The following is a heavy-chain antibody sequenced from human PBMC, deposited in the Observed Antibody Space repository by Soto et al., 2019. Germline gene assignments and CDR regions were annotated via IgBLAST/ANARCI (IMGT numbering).Heavy chain of an antibody. D-gene: IGHD2-15*01. CDR3: AGSLGFGFDF. V-gene: IGHV1-18*01. J-gene: IGHJ4*02. CDR2: LSGDNGDI. Sequence: QVQLVQSGDELKKPGASVKVSCKASDYTFNSYGNSWVQKAPGQGLEWMGWLSGDNGDIKYAQKFQGRVTMTTDISTSTVYRELRSLSSGDTAVYFCAGSLGFGFDFWGQGTLVTVFS. CDR1: DYTFNSYG.